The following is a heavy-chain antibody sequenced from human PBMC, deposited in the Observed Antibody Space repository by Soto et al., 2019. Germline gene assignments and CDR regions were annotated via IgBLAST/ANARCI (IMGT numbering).Heavy chain of an antibody. CDR1: GGTFSSYA. Sequence: QVQLVQSGAEVKKPGSSVKVSCKASGGTFSSYAISWVRQAPGQGLEWMGGIIPIFGTANYAQKFQGRVTITGDESASTANMELSSLRSEDTAVYYCARVRGSGSYLNPSGWFDPWGQGTLVTVSS. CDR3: ARVRGSGSYLNPSGWFDP. J-gene: IGHJ5*02. V-gene: IGHV1-69*12. CDR2: IIPIFGTA. D-gene: IGHD3-10*01.